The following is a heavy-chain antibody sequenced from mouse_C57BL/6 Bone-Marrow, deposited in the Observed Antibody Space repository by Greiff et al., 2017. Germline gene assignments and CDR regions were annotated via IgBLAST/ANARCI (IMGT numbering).Heavy chain of an antibody. V-gene: IGHV2-6*01. CDR3: ASENYGSSFAY. D-gene: IGHD1-1*01. Sequence: VKLVESGPGLVAPSQSLSITCTVSGFSLTSYGVDWVRQSPGKGLEWLGVIWGVGSTNYNSALKSRLSISKDNSKSQVFLKMNSLQTDDTAMYYCASENYGSSFAYWGQGTLVTVSA. J-gene: IGHJ3*01. CDR1: GFSLTSYG. CDR2: IWGVGST.